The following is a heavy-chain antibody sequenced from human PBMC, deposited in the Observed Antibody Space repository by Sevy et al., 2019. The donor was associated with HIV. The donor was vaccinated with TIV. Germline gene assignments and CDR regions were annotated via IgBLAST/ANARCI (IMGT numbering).Heavy chain of an antibody. CDR3: ARYCSGGSCYRRGAFDI. Sequence: GGSLRLSCAASGFIFSSYEMNWVRQAPGKGLEWVSYISSSGRTIYYADSVKGRFTISRDKAKNSLYLQMNSLRAEDTAVYYCARYCSGGSCYRRGAFDIWGQGTMVTVSS. J-gene: IGHJ3*02. CDR1: GFIFSSYE. V-gene: IGHV3-48*03. D-gene: IGHD2-15*01. CDR2: ISSSGRTI.